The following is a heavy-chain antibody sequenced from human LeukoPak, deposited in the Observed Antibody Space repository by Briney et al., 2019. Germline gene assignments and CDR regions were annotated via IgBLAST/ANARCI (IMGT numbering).Heavy chain of an antibody. Sequence: PSETLSLTCAVYGESFSGYYWSWIHQPPGKGLEWIGEINHSGSTNYNPSLKSRVTISVDTSKNQFSLKLSSVTAADTAVYYCARGKQQLSFYYYYYYMDVWGKGTTVTVSS. D-gene: IGHD6-13*01. CDR2: INHSGST. CDR1: GESFSGYY. V-gene: IGHV4-34*01. J-gene: IGHJ6*03. CDR3: ARGKQQLSFYYYYYYMDV.